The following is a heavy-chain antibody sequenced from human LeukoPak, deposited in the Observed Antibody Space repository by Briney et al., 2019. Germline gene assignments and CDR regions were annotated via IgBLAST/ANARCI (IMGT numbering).Heavy chain of an antibody. D-gene: IGHD5-12*01. Sequence: GGSLRLSCAASGFTFSSYGMSWVRQAPGKGLEWVSAISGSGGSTYYADSVKGRFTISRDKPKNTLYLQMNSLRAEDTAVYYCARVQGGATTDYWGQGTLVTVSS. CDR3: ARVQGGATTDY. CDR2: ISGSGGST. J-gene: IGHJ4*02. CDR1: GFTFSSYG. V-gene: IGHV3-23*01.